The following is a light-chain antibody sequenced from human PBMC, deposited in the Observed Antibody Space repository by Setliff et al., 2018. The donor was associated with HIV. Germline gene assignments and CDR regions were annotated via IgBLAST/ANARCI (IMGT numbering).Light chain of an antibody. CDR3: CSYAGSGTYV. CDR2: EVS. V-gene: IGLV2-23*02. J-gene: IGLJ1*01. CDR1: SSDVGSYNL. Sequence: QSVLAQPASVSGSPGQSITISCTGTSSDVGSYNLVSWYQQHPGKAPKLMIYEVSKRPSGVSNRFSGSKSGNTASLTISGLQAEDETDYYCCSYAGSGTYVFGTGTK.